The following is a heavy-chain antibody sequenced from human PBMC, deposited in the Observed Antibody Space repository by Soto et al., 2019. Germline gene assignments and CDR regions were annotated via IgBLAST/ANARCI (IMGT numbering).Heavy chain of an antibody. Sequence: EVQLVESGGGLVQPGGSPKLSCAASGYTFSDSAMHWVRQASGKGLEWVGRIRSKANNYATVYGASVRGRFTISRDDSKNTAYLQMNSLKTEDTAVYYCARLWSEREPNFDYWGQGTLVSVSS. J-gene: IGHJ4*02. CDR1: GYTFSDSA. V-gene: IGHV3-73*02. D-gene: IGHD1-26*01. CDR3: ARLWSEREPNFDY. CDR2: IRSKANNYAT.